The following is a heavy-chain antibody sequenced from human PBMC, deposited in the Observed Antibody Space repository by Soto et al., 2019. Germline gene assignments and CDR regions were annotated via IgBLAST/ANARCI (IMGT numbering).Heavy chain of an antibody. Sequence: QPVGSLRLSCAASGFTFSYYWMSWVRQAPGKGLEWVANIKQDGSEKYYVDSVKGRFTISRDNAKNSLYLQMNSLRAEDTAVYYCARELGYYDSSGYPLDYFDYWGQGTLVTVSS. CDR2: IKQDGSEK. CDR3: ARELGYYDSSGYPLDYFDY. CDR1: GFTFSYYW. J-gene: IGHJ4*02. V-gene: IGHV3-7*01. D-gene: IGHD3-22*01.